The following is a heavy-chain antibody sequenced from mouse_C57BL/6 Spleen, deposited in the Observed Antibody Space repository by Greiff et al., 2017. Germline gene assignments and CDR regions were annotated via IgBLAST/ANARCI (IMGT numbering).Heavy chain of an antibody. CDR3: ARYYYGSPPAY. Sequence: QVQLQQPGAELVKPGASVKLSCKASGYTFTSYWMQWVKQRPGQGLEWIGEIDPSDSYTNYNQKFKGKATLTVDTSSSTAYMQLSSLTSEDSAVYYCARYYYGSPPAYWGQVTTLTVSS. J-gene: IGHJ2*01. D-gene: IGHD1-1*01. CDR1: GYTFTSYW. CDR2: IDPSDSYT. V-gene: IGHV1-50*01.